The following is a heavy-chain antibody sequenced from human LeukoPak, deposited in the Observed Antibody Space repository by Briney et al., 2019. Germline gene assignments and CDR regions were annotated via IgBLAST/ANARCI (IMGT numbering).Heavy chain of an antibody. J-gene: IGHJ3*02. CDR2: IYYSGST. CDR1: GGSISSGDYY. CDR3: AREGEGEGAFDI. Sequence: PSETLSLTCTVSGGSISSGDYYWSWIRQPPGKGLERIGYIYYSGSTYYNPSLKSRVTISVDTSKNQFSLKLSSVTAADTAVYYCAREGEGEGAFDIWGQGTMVTVSS. V-gene: IGHV4-30-4*08.